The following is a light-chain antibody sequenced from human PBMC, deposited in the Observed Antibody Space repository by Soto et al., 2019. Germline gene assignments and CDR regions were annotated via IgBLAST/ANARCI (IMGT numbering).Light chain of an antibody. CDR2: EGN. V-gene: IGLV2-23*01. CDR1: SSDVGSYNL. J-gene: IGLJ1*01. Sequence: QSALTQPASVSGSPGQSITISCTGTSSDVGSYNLVSWYQQHPGKAPKLMSYEGNKRPSGVSNRCSGSKSANTASLTISGLQTEDEADYYCCSYAGTNTFVFGTGTKVTVL. CDR3: CSYAGTNTFV.